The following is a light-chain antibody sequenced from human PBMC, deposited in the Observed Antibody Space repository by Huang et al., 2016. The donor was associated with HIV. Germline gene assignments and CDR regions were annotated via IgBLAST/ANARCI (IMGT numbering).Light chain of an antibody. Sequence: DIQMTQSPSSLSASVGDRVTITCQASQDISKFLNWYQQKPGKAPKLLIFEASNLETGVPSRFSGGGSGTDFTFTISSLQPEDFATYYCQQYNNLPFTFGPGTKVDFK. CDR1: QDISKF. V-gene: IGKV1-33*01. J-gene: IGKJ3*01. CDR2: EAS. CDR3: QQYNNLPFT.